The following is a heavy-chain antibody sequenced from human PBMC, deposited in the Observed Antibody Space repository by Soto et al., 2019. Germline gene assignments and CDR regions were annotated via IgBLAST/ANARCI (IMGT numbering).Heavy chain of an antibody. CDR3: ARGARLKGSAVAGFDY. J-gene: IGHJ4*02. Sequence: QVQLQQWGAGLLKPSETLSLTCAVYGGSFSGYYWSWIRQPPGKGLEWIGEINHSGSTNYNPSLKSRVTISVDTSKNQFSLKLSSVTAADTAVYYCARGARLKGSAVAGFDYWGQGTLVTVSS. D-gene: IGHD6-19*01. CDR2: INHSGST. CDR1: GGSFSGYY. V-gene: IGHV4-34*01.